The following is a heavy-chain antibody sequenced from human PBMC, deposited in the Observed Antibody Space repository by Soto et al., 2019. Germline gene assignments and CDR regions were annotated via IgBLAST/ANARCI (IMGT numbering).Heavy chain of an antibody. CDR1: GYTFTSYD. CDR2: MNPNSGNT. J-gene: IGHJ6*02. D-gene: IGHD1-26*01. V-gene: IGHV1-8*01. Sequence: ASVKVSCKASGYTFTSYDINWVRQATGQELEWMGWMNPNSGNTGYAQKFQGRVTMTRNTSISTAYMELSSLRSEDTAVYYCARWGIRWELLRGYYYGMDVWGQGTTVTVS. CDR3: ARWGIRWELLRGYYYGMDV.